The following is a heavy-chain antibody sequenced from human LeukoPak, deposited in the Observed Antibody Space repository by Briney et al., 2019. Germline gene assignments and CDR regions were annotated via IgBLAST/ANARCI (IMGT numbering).Heavy chain of an antibody. J-gene: IGHJ4*02. CDR3: ARRTYSSSWYFDY. CDR1: GGSISSYY. Sequence: SETLSLTCTVSGGSISSYYWSWIRQPPGKGLEWIGYIYYSGSTNYNPSLKSRVTISVDTSKNQFSLKLSSVTSADTAVYYCARRTYSSSWYFDYWGQGTLVTVSS. CDR2: IYYSGST. D-gene: IGHD6-13*01. V-gene: IGHV4-59*01.